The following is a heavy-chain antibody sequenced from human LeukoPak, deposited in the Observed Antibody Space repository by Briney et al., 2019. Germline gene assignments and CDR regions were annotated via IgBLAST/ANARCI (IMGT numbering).Heavy chain of an antibody. CDR1: GASISNYY. J-gene: IGHJ4*02. CDR2: IHSSGGS. D-gene: IGHD1-26*01. CDR3: ARLGGYHDF. V-gene: IGHV4-4*09. Sequence: SETLSLTCTVSGASISNYYWSWSRQTPEKGLEWMGHIHSSGGSSYYPSLKSRLTLSIDTSRNQLSLKLPSVTAAGTAVYFCARLGGYHDFWGQGALVTVSS.